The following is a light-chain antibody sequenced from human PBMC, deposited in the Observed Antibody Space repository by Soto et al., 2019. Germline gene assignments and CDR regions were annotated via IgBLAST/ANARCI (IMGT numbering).Light chain of an antibody. Sequence: DIQMTQSPSSLSASVGDRVTITCQASQSIRSYLNWYQQKPGKDPKLLIYAASSLQSGVPSRFSGSGSGTDFTRTISSLTPEEFATDYCQQSYSTPVAIGQGTKVEIK. CDR2: AAS. V-gene: IGKV1-39*01. CDR3: QQSYSTPVA. J-gene: IGKJ1*01. CDR1: QSIRSY.